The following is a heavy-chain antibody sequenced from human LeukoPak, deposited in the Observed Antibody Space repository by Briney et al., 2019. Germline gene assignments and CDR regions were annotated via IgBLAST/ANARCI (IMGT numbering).Heavy chain of an antibody. CDR2: IRFDGSTK. V-gene: IGHV3-30*02. D-gene: IGHD3-9*01. J-gene: IGHJ4*02. CDR3: AKVLDILTADYFRPDVYYFDY. Sequence: GGSLRLSCAASGFTFSSYGIHWVRQAPGKGLEWVTFIRFDGSTKYYSDSAKGRFTISRDNSKNTVYLQINSLRPDDTAIYYCAKVLDILTADYFRPDVYYFDYWGRGTLVAVSS. CDR1: GFTFSSYG.